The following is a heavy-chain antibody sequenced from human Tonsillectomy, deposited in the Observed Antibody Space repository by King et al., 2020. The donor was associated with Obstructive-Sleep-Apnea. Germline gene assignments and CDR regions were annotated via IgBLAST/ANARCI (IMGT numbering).Heavy chain of an antibody. CDR2: ISHDESEK. Sequence: VQLVESGGDLVQPGGSLRLSCVASGFTFSTYWMTWVRQAPGKGLEWVATISHDESEKYYLDSVRGRFTTSRDKAKNSVSLQMNSLSVEDTAVYYWAREDGFVTFDYCGQGTLVTVSS. D-gene: IGHD5-24*01. J-gene: IGHJ4*02. CDR1: GFTFSTYW. V-gene: IGHV3-7*01. CDR3: AREDGFVTFDY.